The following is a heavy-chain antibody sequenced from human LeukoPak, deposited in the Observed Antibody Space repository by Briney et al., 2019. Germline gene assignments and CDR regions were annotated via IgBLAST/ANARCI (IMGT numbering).Heavy chain of an antibody. V-gene: IGHV3-23*01. J-gene: IGHJ4*02. CDR1: GFTFSSYA. CDR2: ISGSGGST. D-gene: IGHD3-10*01. Sequence: GGSLRLSCAASGFTFSSYAMSWVRQAPGKGLEWVSTISGSGGSTYYADSVKGRFTISRDNSKNTLYLQMNSLRAEDTAVYYCAKDVANYGSGSYDYWGQGTLVTVSS. CDR3: AKDVANYGSGSYDY.